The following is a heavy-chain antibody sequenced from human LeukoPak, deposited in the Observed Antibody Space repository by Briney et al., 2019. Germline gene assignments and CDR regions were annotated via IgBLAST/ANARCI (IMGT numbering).Heavy chain of an antibody. CDR2: FDPEDGET. CDR1: GYTLTELS. CDR3: ATASSGWYFGFDY. V-gene: IGHV1-24*01. Sequence: GASVTVSRKVSGYTLTELSMHWVRQAPGKGLEWMGGFDPEDGETIYAQKFQGRVTMTEDTSTDTAYMELSSLRSEDTAVYYCATASSGWYFGFDYWGQGTLVTVSS. D-gene: IGHD6-19*01. J-gene: IGHJ4*02.